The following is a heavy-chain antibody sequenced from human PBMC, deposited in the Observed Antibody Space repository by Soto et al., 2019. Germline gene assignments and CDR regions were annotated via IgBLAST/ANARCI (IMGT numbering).Heavy chain of an antibody. V-gene: IGHV1-3*01. CDR2: INAGNGNT. CDR3: ARGGYSYGFWFDP. CDR1: GYTFTSYA. Sequence: ASVTVSCKASGYTFTSYAMHWVRQAPGQRLEWMGWINAGNGNTKFSQKFQGRVTITRDTSASTAYMELSSLRSEDTAVYYCARGGYSYGFWFDPWGQGTLVTV. D-gene: IGHD5-18*01. J-gene: IGHJ5*02.